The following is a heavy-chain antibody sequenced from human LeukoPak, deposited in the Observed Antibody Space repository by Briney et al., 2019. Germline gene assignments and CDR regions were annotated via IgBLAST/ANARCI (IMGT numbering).Heavy chain of an antibody. CDR1: GASISSYY. CDR3: ARGKWLADY. J-gene: IGHJ4*02. D-gene: IGHD6-19*01. Sequence: SETLSLTCTVSGASISSYYWSWIRQPPGKGLEWIGYIYYSGSTNYNPSLKSRVTISVDTSKNQFSLRLSSVTAADTAVYYCARGKWLADYWGQGTLVTVSS. V-gene: IGHV4-59*01. CDR2: IYYSGST.